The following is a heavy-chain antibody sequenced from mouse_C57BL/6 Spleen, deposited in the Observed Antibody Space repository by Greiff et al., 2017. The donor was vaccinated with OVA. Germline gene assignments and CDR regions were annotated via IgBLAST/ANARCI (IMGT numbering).Heavy chain of an antibody. CDR2: ISYSGST. D-gene: IGHD1-1*01. Sequence: VQLKESGPGMVKPSQSLSLTCTVTGYSITSGYDWHWIRHFPGNKLEWMGYISYSGSTNYNPSLKSRISITHDTSKNHFFLKLNSVTTEDTATYYCARASLLLRYFDYWGQGTTLTVSS. CDR1: GYSITSGYD. V-gene: IGHV3-1*01. J-gene: IGHJ2*01. CDR3: ARASLLLRYFDY.